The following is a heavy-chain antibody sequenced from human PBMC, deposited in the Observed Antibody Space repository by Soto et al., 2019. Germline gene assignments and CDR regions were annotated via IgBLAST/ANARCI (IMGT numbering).Heavy chain of an antibody. V-gene: IGHV1-18*01. J-gene: IGHJ4*02. CDR3: ARDERGSGSYYKIDY. CDR2: ISAYNGNT. CDR1: GYTFTSYG. D-gene: IGHD3-10*01. Sequence: ASVKVSCKASGYTFTSYGISWVQQAPGQGLEWMGWISAYNGNTNYAQKLQGRVTMTTDTSTSTAYMELRSLRSDDTAVYYCARDERGSGSYYKIDYWGQGTLGTGSS.